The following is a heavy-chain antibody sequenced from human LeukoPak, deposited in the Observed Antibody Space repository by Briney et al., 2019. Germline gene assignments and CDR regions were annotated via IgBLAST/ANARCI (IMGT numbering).Heavy chain of an antibody. CDR2: IRSKAYRGTT. V-gene: IGHV3-49*04. D-gene: IGHD5-18*01. Sequence: GGSLRLSCTTSGFSFADYAMSWVRQAPGKGLEWVGFIRSKAYRGTTEYAASVKGRFTISRDDSNSIVYLQMNSLKSEDTALYYCARGPIQLWIHNAMDVWGQGATVTVSS. CDR3: ARGPIQLWIHNAMDV. J-gene: IGHJ6*02. CDR1: GFSFADYA.